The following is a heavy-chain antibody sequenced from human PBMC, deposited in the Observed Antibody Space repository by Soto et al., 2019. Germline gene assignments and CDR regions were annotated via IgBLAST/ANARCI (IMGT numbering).Heavy chain of an antibody. CDR3: ARAEQSGYYDSSGYTYNWFDP. J-gene: IGHJ5*02. Sequence: QVQLQQSGPGLVKPSQTLSLTCAISGDSVSSNSAAWNWIRQSPSRGLEWLGRTYYRSKWYNDYAVSVKSRITINPDTSKNQFSLQLNSVTPEDTAVYYCARAEQSGYYDSSGYTYNWFDPWGQGTLVTVSS. CDR1: GDSVSSNSAA. D-gene: IGHD3-22*01. V-gene: IGHV6-1*01. CDR2: TYYRSKWYN.